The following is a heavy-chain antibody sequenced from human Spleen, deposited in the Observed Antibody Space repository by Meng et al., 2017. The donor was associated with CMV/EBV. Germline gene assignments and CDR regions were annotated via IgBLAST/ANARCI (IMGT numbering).Heavy chain of an antibody. CDR3: ARGCIVVVPAAIRVGWFDP. D-gene: IGHD2-2*02. V-gene: IGHV4-34*01. CDR2: INNSGST. Sequence: SFSGYYWSWIRQRQGKGLEWIGEINNSGSTNYNPSLKSRVTISVDTSKNQFSLKLSSVTAADTAVYYCARGCIVVVPAAIRVGWFDPWGQGTLVTVSS. CDR1: SFSGYY. J-gene: IGHJ5*02.